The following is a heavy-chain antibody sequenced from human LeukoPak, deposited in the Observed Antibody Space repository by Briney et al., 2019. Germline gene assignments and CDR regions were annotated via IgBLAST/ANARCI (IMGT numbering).Heavy chain of an antibody. D-gene: IGHD4-17*01. V-gene: IGHV4-28*01. CDR2: IYYSGST. J-gene: IGHJ5*02. Sequence: SETLSLTCAVSGYSISSSNWWGWIRQPPGKGLEWIGYIYYSGSTYYNPSLKSRVTMSVDTSKNQSSLKLSSVTAVDTAVYYCARSLYGDYENNWFDPWGQGTLVTVSS. CDR1: GYSISSSNW. CDR3: ARSLYGDYENNWFDP.